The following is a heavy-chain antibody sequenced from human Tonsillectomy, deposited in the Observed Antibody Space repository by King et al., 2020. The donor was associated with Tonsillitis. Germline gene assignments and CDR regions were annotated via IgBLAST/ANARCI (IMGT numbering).Heavy chain of an antibody. Sequence: VQLVESGGGLVQPGRSLRLSCEASGFTFSDYCMHWVRQTPAKGLEWVAIISFDGSDIYQADSVKGRITISRDNSENTVFLQMNSLRAEDAAVYYCAKDVGRFGSGGFPGSWGQGTLVTVSS. CDR1: GFTFSDYC. CDR3: AKDVGRFGSGGFPGS. CDR2: ISFDGSDI. J-gene: IGHJ5*02. D-gene: IGHD3-10*01. V-gene: IGHV3-30*18.